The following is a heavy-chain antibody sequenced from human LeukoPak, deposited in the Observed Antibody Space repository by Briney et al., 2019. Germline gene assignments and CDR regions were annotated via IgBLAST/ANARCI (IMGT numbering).Heavy chain of an antibody. CDR3: ARDRGDTTLDY. V-gene: IGHV4-59*01. Sequence: PSETLSLTCTVSGGSISSYYWSWIRQPPGKGLEWIGYIYYSGSTNYNPSLKSRVTISVDTSKNQFSLKLSSVTAADTAVYYCARDRGDTTLDYWGKGTLVTVSS. J-gene: IGHJ4*02. D-gene: IGHD5-18*01. CDR1: GGSISSYY. CDR2: IYYSGST.